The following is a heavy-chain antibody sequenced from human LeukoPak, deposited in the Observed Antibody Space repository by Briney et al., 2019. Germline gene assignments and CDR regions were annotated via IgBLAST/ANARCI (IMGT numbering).Heavy chain of an antibody. Sequence: GGSLRLSCAASGFTFSDAWMSWVRQAPGKGLEWVGRFKSKTDGGTTDYAAPVKGRFTISRDDSKNTLYLQMNSLKTEDTAVYHCTTFQLIMVRGVIIATEYFQHWGQGILVTVSP. J-gene: IGHJ1*01. CDR2: FKSKTDGGTT. CDR1: GFTFSDAW. D-gene: IGHD3-10*01. CDR3: TTFQLIMVRGVIIATEYFQH. V-gene: IGHV3-15*01.